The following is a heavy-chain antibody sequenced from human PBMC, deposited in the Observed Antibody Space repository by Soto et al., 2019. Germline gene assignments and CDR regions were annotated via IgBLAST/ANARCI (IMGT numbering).Heavy chain of an antibody. D-gene: IGHD6-13*01. J-gene: IGHJ5*02. CDR1: GYTFTGYY. Sequence: ASVKVSCKASGYTFTGYYMHWVRQAPGQGLEWMGWINPNSGGTNYAQKFQGRVTMTRDTSISTAYMELSRLRSDDTAVYYCARDHAAYIAAFFDPWGQGTLVTVSS. CDR2: INPNSGGT. CDR3: ARDHAAYIAAFFDP. V-gene: IGHV1-2*02.